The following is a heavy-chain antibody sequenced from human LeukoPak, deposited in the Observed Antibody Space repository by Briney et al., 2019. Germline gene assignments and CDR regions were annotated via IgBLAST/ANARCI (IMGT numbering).Heavy chain of an antibody. Sequence: GGSLRFSCAVSGFTFSSYDMHWVRQAPGKGLEWVAVISYDGGNKYYAGSVKGRFTISRDNSKNTLYLQMNSLRADDTAVYYCARGYCSSTSCSNMDVWGQGTTVTVSS. CDR2: ISYDGGNK. CDR3: ARGYCSSTSCSNMDV. V-gene: IGHV3-30*03. J-gene: IGHJ6*02. CDR1: GFTFSSYD. D-gene: IGHD2-2*01.